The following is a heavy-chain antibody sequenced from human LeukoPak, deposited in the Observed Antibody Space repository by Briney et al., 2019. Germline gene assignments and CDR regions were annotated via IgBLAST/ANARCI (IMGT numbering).Heavy chain of an antibody. CDR3: AKDVTTAWLALAYYFDY. CDR2: ISGGGGST. V-gene: IGHV3-23*01. D-gene: IGHD4-17*01. Sequence: GGSLSLSCAASGFTFSSDAMRWVRQAPGKGLEWVSAISGGGGSTYYADSVKGRFIISRDNSKNTLYLQMNSLRAEDTAVYYCAKDVTTAWLALAYYFDYWGQGTLVTVSS. J-gene: IGHJ4*02. CDR1: GFTFSSDA.